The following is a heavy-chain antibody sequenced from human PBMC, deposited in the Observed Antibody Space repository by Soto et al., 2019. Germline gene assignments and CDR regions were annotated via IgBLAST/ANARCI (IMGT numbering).Heavy chain of an antibody. Sequence: GGSLRLSCAASGFTFSRYSMNWVRQAPGKGLEWISYISTTSSSIYYADSVKGRFTISRDNAKNSLFLQMNSLRDEDTAVYYCARKGVAFDYWGQGALVTVSS. D-gene: IGHD3-3*01. J-gene: IGHJ4*02. V-gene: IGHV3-48*02. CDR3: ARKGVAFDY. CDR2: ISTTSSSI. CDR1: GFTFSRYS.